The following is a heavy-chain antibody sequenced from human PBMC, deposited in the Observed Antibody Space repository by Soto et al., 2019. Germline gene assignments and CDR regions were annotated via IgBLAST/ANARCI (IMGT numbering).Heavy chain of an antibody. Sequence: QVQLLQSGAEVKKPGASVKVSCKASGYTFTNYGITWVRQAPGQGLEWMGWISAYNGDTHYTQRLQGRVTMTTDTSTSTAYMELRGLRSVNTAVYYCPRVRQLVGYFYYYMDDWGKGTTVTVSS. D-gene: IGHD6-6*01. J-gene: IGHJ6*03. CDR3: PRVRQLVGYFYYYMDD. CDR1: GYTFTNYG. CDR2: ISAYNGDT. V-gene: IGHV1-18*01.